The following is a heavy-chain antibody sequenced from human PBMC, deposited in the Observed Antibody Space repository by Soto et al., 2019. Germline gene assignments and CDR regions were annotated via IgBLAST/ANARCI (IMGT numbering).Heavy chain of an antibody. Sequence: QVQLVESGGGVVQPGRSLRLSCAASGFTFSSYGMQWVRQAPGKGLEWVAVIWYDGSNKYYADSVKGRFTISRDNSKNTLYLQMNSLRAEDTAVYYCARDNEGATAFDCWGQGTLVTVSS. D-gene: IGHD5-12*01. V-gene: IGHV3-33*01. CDR2: IWYDGSNK. CDR1: GFTFSSYG. CDR3: ARDNEGATAFDC. J-gene: IGHJ4*02.